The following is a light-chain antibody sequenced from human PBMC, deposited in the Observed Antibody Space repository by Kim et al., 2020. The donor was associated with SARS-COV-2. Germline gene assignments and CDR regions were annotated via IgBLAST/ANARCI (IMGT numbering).Light chain of an antibody. CDR1: SSNIGSNT. CDR3: AAWDDSLNAYV. Sequence: QSVLTQPPSASGTPGQRVTFSCSGSSSNIGSNTVNWYQHLPGTAPKLLIYRNNQRPSGVPDRFSGSKSGTSASLAISGLQSEDEADYYCAAWDDSLNAYVFGTGTKVTVL. J-gene: IGLJ1*01. V-gene: IGLV1-44*01. CDR2: RNN.